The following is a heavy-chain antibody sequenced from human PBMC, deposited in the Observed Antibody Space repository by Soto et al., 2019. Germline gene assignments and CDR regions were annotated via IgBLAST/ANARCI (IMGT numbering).Heavy chain of an antibody. CDR1: GFTFSSYA. V-gene: IGHV3-23*01. J-gene: IGHJ6*02. D-gene: IGHD3-3*01. CDR2: ISGSGGST. CDR3: AKVLDDFWSGYYPTDGMDV. Sequence: HPGGSLGLSSAASGFTFSSYAVSWVRQAPGKGLEWVSAISGSGGSTYYADSVRGRFTISRDNSKNTLYLQMNSLRAEDTAVYYCAKVLDDFWSGYYPTDGMDVWGQGTTVTVSS.